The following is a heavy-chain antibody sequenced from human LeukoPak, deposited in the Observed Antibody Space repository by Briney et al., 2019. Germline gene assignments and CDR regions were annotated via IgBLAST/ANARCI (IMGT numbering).Heavy chain of an antibody. J-gene: IGHJ4*02. V-gene: IGHV4-31*03. CDR1: GGSISSGGYY. D-gene: IGHD6-13*01. CDR3: ARASRRSSWAD. Sequence: SETLSFTCTVSGGSISSGGYYWSWIRQHPGKGLEWIGHIYYSGSTYYNPSLKSRVTISVDTSKNQFSLKLSSVTAADTAVYYCARASRRSSWADWGQGTLVTVS. CDR2: IYYSGST.